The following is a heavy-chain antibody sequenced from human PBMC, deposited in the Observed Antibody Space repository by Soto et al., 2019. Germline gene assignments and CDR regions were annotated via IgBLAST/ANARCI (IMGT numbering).Heavy chain of an antibody. J-gene: IGHJ4*02. CDR2: TYYRSKWYN. CDR1: GDSASSNSAA. Sequence: PSQTLSLTCAISGDSASSNSAAWTWIRQSPSRGLEWLGRTYYRSKWYNDYAVSVKSRMTINPDTSKNQFSLQLNSVTPEDTAVYYCARTTVAGTYSHFDYWGQGTLVTSPQ. CDR3: ARTTVAGTYSHFDY. D-gene: IGHD6-19*01. V-gene: IGHV6-1*01.